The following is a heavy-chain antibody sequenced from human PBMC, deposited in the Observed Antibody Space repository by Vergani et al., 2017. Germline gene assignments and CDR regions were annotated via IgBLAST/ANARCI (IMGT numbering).Heavy chain of an antibody. CDR1: GFTVSSNY. CDR3: AKDMGYYDILTGYYKRSWFDP. CDR2: IYSGGST. V-gene: IGHV3-53*02. Sequence: EVQLVETGGGLIQPGGSLRLSCAASGFTVSSNYMSWVRQAPGKGLEWVSVIYSGGSTYYADSVKGRFTISRDNSKNTLYLQMNSLRAEDTAVYYCAKDMGYYDILTGYYKRSWFDPWGQGTLVTVSS. D-gene: IGHD3-9*01. J-gene: IGHJ5*02.